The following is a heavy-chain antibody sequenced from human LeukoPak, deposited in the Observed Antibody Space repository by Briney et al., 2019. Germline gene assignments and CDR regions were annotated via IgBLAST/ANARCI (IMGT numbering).Heavy chain of an antibody. CDR1: GGSISSYY. J-gene: IGHJ6*03. Sequence: SETLSLTCTVSGGSISSYYWSWIRQPPGKGLEWIGYIYYSGSTNYNPSLKSRVTISVDTSKNQFSLKLSSVTAADTAVYYCARGRGYSNYGAYYYYMDVWGKGTTVTVSS. CDR3: ARGRGYSNYGAYYYYMDV. V-gene: IGHV4-59*12. CDR2: IYYSGST. D-gene: IGHD4-11*01.